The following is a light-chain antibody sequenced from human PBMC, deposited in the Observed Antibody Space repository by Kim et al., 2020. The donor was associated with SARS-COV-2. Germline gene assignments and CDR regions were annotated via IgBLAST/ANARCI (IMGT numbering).Light chain of an antibody. V-gene: IGLV3-21*04. CDR1: NIESKS. Sequence: SYELTQPPSVSVAPGKTARITCGGNNIESKSVHWYQQGPGQAPVLVIYSDTDRPSGIPERFSGSNSGNTATLTISRVEAGDEADYYCQVWDSSSDHYVFGTVTKVTVL. CDR2: SDT. CDR3: QVWDSSSDHYV. J-gene: IGLJ1*01.